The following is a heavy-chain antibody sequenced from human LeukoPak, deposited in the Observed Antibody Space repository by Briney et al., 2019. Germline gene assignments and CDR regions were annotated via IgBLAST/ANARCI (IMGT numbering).Heavy chain of an antibody. Sequence: ASVKVSCKASGYTFSSYDINWVRQATGQGLEWMGWMNPNSGNTGYAQKFQGRVTMTRNTSISTAYMGLSSLRSEDTAVYYCARWVSKWFGVLNYSFDSWGQGTLVTVSS. CDR1: GYTFSSYD. CDR3: ARWVSKWFGVLNYSFDS. V-gene: IGHV1-8*01. CDR2: MNPNSGNT. D-gene: IGHD3-10*01. J-gene: IGHJ4*02.